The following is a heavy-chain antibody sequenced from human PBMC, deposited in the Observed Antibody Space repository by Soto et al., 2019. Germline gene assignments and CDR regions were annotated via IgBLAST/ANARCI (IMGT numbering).Heavy chain of an antibody. J-gene: IGHJ6*02. V-gene: IGHV3-15*01. CDR1: GFSFSSAW. D-gene: IGHD3-16*02. CDR2: IKSKTDGGTT. Sequence: VGSMIHSCAAWGFSFSSAWMRCVSKATGKGLEWVGRIKSKTDGGTTDYAAHVNGRFTISRDDSKTTLYLQMNSLNTEDTAVYYCTTIDRRDGWGQGTTVTVSS. CDR3: TTIDRRDG.